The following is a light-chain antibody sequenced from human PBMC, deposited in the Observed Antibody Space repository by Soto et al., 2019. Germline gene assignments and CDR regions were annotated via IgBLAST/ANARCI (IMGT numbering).Light chain of an antibody. J-gene: IGLJ3*02. Sequence: QPVLTQPPSVSGAPGQRVTISCTGSSSNFGAGSDVHWYQQLPGTAPKLLIYINTNRPSGVPDRFSGSRSGTSASLAITGLQAADEADYYCQSYDSSLSAWVFGGGTKLTVL. CDR2: INT. V-gene: IGLV1-40*01. CDR1: SSNFGAGSD. CDR3: QSYDSSLSAWV.